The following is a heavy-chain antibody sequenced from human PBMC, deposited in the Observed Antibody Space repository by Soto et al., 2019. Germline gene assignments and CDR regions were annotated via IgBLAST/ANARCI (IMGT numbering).Heavy chain of an antibody. CDR2: IYNSGST. CDR1: GGSISSGCYY. CDR3: ARHEKNYDFWSGYAIFDY. J-gene: IGHJ4*02. Sequence: SETLSLTCSVSGGSISSGCYYWSWIRQHPGKGLEWIGYIYNSGSTNYNPSLKSRVTISVDTSKNQFSLKLSSVTAADTAVYYCARHEKNYDFWSGYAIFDYWGQGTLVTVSS. V-gene: IGHV4-31*03. D-gene: IGHD3-3*01.